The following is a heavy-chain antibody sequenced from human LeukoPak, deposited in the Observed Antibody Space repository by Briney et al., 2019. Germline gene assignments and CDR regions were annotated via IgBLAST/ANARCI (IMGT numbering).Heavy chain of an antibody. CDR1: GFTFSSYG. CDR3: ARAGTHYSYGNYFDY. CDR2: IWYDGSNK. V-gene: IGHV3-33*01. D-gene: IGHD5-18*01. Sequence: GRSLRLSCAASGFTFSSYGMHWVRQAPGKGLEWVAVIWYDGSNKYYADSVRGRFTISRDNSKNTLYLQMNSLRAEDTAVYYCARAGTHYSYGNYFDYWGQGTLVTVSS. J-gene: IGHJ4*02.